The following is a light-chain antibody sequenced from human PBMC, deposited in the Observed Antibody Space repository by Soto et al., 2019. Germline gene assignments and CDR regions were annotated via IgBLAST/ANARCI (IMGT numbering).Light chain of an antibody. V-gene: IGLV2-14*01. CDR3: SPYTVSTDVV. J-gene: IGLJ2*01. Sequence: QSALTQPASLSGSPGQSVTISCSGTTSDFVNYNYVSWYQHHPGKAPQLILFEVSNRPSGVSSRFSGSKSGNTASLIISGLQAEDEAYYYCSPYTVSTDVVFGGGTKLTVL. CDR2: EVS. CDR1: TSDFVNYNY.